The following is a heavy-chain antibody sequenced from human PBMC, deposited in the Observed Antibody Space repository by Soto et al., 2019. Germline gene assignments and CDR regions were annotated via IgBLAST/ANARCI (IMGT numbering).Heavy chain of an antibody. J-gene: IGHJ4*02. V-gene: IGHV1-46*01. CDR2: INPSDGRP. Sequence: QVQLVQSGAEVREPGATVKVSCKTSGYVFATHFLHWVRQAPGQGLVWMGIINPSDGRPSYAQKFHGSITVTTDTSTSATSLEVRSLRTDDTAVYFCGREGSYYFDSRIDSWGQGTLVTVSS. D-gene: IGHD3-10*01. CDR3: GREGSYYFDSRIDS. CDR1: GYVFATHF.